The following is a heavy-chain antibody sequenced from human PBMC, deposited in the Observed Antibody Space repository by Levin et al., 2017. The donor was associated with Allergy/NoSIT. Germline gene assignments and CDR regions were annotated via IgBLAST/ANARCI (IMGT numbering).Heavy chain of an antibody. CDR1: GFSVSGFS. V-gene: IGHV3-21*06. CDR3: ARRKKYDSFDSYDMDV. Sequence: GGSLRLSCVASGFSVSGFSMAWVRQAPGKGLDWVSSMSTSGTYIYYADALQGRFTISRDNSKNSLFLQMDGLVPEDTAVYYCARRKKYDSFDSYDMDVWGRGTAVTVSS. D-gene: IGHD3-16*01. CDR2: MSTSGTYI. J-gene: IGHJ6*02.